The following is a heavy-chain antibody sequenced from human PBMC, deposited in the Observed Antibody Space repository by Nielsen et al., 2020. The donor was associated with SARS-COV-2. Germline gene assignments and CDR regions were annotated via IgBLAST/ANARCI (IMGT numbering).Heavy chain of an antibody. V-gene: IGHV3-21*01. CDR1: GFTFNTYS. J-gene: IGHJ3*02. CDR3: TREAYNWKGRACDI. Sequence: GESLKISCAASGFTFNTYSMNWVRQAPGKGLEWVALISSTGKFTDYADSVKGRFTITRDNAGNSLHLDMSSLRGDDTAVYYCTREAYNWKGRACDIWGQGTTVTVPS. CDR2: ISSTGKFT. D-gene: IGHD1-1*01.